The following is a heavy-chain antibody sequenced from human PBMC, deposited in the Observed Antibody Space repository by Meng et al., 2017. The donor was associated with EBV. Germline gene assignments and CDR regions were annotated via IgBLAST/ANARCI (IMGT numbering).Heavy chain of an antibody. V-gene: IGHV4-39*07. Sequence: QVPLQGSGPGLVMPSETLSLTCTVSGGSISSSSYYWGWIRQPPGKGLEWIGSIYYSGSTYYNPSLKSRVTISVDTSKNQFSLKLSSVTAADTAVYYCADYSSWGQGTLVTVSS. J-gene: IGHJ4*02. CDR2: IYYSGST. D-gene: IGHD4-11*01. CDR3: ADYSS. CDR1: GGSISSSSYY.